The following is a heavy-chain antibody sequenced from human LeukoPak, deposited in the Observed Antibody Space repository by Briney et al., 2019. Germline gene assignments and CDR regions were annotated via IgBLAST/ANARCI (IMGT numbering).Heavy chain of an antibody. CDR2: ISVSGGRT. CDR1: GFPFSSYA. J-gene: IGHJ6*02. V-gene: IGHV3-64D*09. Sequence: GGSLRLSCSASGFPFSSYAMHWVCHAPGKGLEHVSAISVSGGRTYYADSVKGRFTISRDNSKNTLYLQMSSLRAEDTAVYFCVRGYSFGPYGMDVWGQGTTVTVSS. CDR3: VRGYSFGPYGMDV. D-gene: IGHD2-15*01.